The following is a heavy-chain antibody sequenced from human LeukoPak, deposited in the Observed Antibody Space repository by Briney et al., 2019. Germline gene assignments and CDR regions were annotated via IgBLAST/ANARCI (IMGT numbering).Heavy chain of an antibody. Sequence: SVKVSCKASGGSFSDYPINWVRQAPGQGLEWLGGIIPKYSASNYAQAFQGRVTITADESTNTVYMEMSGLRPDDTAVYYCVRPDRIFGVPAAFDTWGQGTLVAVSS. CDR2: IIPKYSAS. CDR3: VRPDRIFGVPAAFDT. D-gene: IGHD3-3*02. J-gene: IGHJ3*02. V-gene: IGHV1-69*13. CDR1: GGSFSDYP.